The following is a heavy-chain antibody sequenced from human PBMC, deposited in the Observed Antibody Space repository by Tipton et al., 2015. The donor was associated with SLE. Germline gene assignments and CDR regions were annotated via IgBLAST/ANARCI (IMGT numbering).Heavy chain of an antibody. V-gene: IGHV3-30*04. J-gene: IGHJ4*02. Sequence: SLRLSCAASGFTFSSYAMHWVRQAPGKGLEWVAVISYDGSNKYYADSVKGRFTISRDNSKNTLYLQMNSLRAEDTAVYYCARDPQADYFDYWCQGTLVTVSS. CDR2: ISYDGSNK. CDR3: ARDPQADYFDY. CDR1: GFTFSSYA. D-gene: IGHD6-25*01.